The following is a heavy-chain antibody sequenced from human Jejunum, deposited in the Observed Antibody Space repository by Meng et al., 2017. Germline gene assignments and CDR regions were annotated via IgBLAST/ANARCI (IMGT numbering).Heavy chain of an antibody. V-gene: IGHV3-64*01. CDR3: ARTTTLITYYFDY. Sequence: EVQRVESGGGGVQPGGSLRRACVASGFTFSGYTMHWIRQAPGKGLEYISLISSNGLSTYYANSVKGRFTVSRDNSKNTLYLQMDSLRTDDMAVYYCARTTTLITYYFDYWGQGALVTVSS. D-gene: IGHD1-14*01. CDR2: ISSNGLST. J-gene: IGHJ4*02. CDR1: GFTFSGYT.